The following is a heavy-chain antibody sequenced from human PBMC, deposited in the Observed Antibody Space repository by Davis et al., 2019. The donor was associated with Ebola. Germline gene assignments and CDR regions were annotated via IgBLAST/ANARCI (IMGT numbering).Heavy chain of an antibody. J-gene: IGHJ6*02. Sequence: PGGSLRLSCAASGFTFSSYAMSWVRQAPGKGLEWVSAISGSGGSTYYADSVKGRFTISRDNSKNTLYLQMNSLRAEDTAVYYCAKGAGYGDSYYYYYGMDVWGQGTTVTVSS. V-gene: IGHV3-23*01. CDR2: ISGSGGST. D-gene: IGHD4-17*01. CDR3: AKGAGYGDSYYYYYGMDV. CDR1: GFTFSSYA.